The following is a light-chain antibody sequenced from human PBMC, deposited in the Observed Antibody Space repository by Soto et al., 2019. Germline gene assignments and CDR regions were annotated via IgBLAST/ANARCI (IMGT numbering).Light chain of an antibody. CDR1: QTIASRY. V-gene: IGKV3-20*01. Sequence: EIVLTQSPGTLSLSPGERATLSCRASQTIASRYLAWYQHQPGQAPRLLIYRTFARAPGIPDMFSGGGSGTDFTLTISRLEREDFAVYYCQQYDTSPPTFVQGTRLDIK. CDR3: QQYDTSPPT. J-gene: IGKJ5*01. CDR2: RTF.